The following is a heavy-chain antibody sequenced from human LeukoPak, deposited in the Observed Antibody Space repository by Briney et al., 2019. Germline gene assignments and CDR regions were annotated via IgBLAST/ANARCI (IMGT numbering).Heavy chain of an antibody. CDR3: AKDPTVGATSPNYFDY. Sequence: PGGSLRLSCAASGFTFSSYGMHWVRQAPGKGLEWVAFIRYDGSNKYYADSVKGRFTISRDNSKNTLYLQMNSLRAEDAAVYYCAKDPTVGATSPNYFDYWGQGTLVTVSS. V-gene: IGHV3-30*02. CDR2: IRYDGSNK. J-gene: IGHJ4*02. D-gene: IGHD1-26*01. CDR1: GFTFSSYG.